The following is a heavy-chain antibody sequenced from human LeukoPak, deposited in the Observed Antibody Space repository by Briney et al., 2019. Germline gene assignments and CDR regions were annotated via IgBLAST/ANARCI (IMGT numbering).Heavy chain of an antibody. V-gene: IGHV1-46*01. J-gene: IGHJ4*02. CDR2: INPSGGST. CDR3: ARGRGGDSSASYWSREGIDY. D-gene: IGHD6-19*01. CDR1: GYTFTTYY. Sequence: ASVKVSCKASGYTFTTYYMHWVRQAPGQGLEWMGVINPSGGSTSYAQKFQGRVTMTRDTSTSTVYMELSSLRSEDTAVYYCARGRGGDSSASYWSREGIDYWGQGTLVTVSS.